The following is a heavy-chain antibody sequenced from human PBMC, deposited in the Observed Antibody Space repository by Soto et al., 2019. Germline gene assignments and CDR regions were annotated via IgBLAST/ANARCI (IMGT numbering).Heavy chain of an antibody. V-gene: IGHV4-59*01. J-gene: IGHJ4*02. CDR1: GGSISSYY. CDR2: IYYSGST. Sequence: SETLSLTCTVSGGSISSYYWSWIRQPPGKGLEWIGYIYYSGSTNYNPSLKSRVTISVDTSKNQFSLKLSSVTAADTAVYYCAGAQTRWLSGFDYWGQGTLVTISS. CDR3: AGAQTRWLSGFDY. D-gene: IGHD6-19*01.